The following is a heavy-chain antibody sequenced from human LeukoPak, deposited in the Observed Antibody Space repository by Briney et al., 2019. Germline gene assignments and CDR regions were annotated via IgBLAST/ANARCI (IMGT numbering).Heavy chain of an antibody. Sequence: PSETLSLTCSVPRGSISSYYWSWIRQPPGKGLEWIGYIYYIGTTNYNPSLKSRVTISVDTSKSQFSLKLSSVTAADTAVYYCVRHAVSAGGLTTSWFDPWGQGTLVTVSS. CDR1: RGSISSYY. CDR3: VRHAVSAGGLTTSWFDP. V-gene: IGHV4-59*08. J-gene: IGHJ5*02. CDR2: IYYIGTT. D-gene: IGHD6-13*01.